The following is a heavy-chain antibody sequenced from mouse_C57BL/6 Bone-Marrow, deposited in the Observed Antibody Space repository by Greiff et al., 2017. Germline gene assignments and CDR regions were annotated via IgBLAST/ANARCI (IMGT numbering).Heavy chain of an antibody. Sequence: EVKLVESGEGLVKPGGSLKLSCAASGFTFSSYAMSWVRQTPEKRLEWVAYISSGGDYIYYADTVKGRFTISRDNARNTLYLQMSSLKSEDTAMYYCTRDRDYYGSSHWYFDVWGTGTTVTVSS. D-gene: IGHD1-1*01. J-gene: IGHJ1*03. CDR1: GFTFSSYA. V-gene: IGHV5-9-1*02. CDR2: ISSGGDYI. CDR3: TRDRDYYGSSHWYFDV.